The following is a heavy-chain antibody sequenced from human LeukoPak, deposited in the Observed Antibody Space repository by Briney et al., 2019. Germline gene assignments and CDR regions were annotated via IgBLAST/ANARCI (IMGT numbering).Heavy chain of an antibody. J-gene: IGHJ6*02. CDR1: GGTFSSYA. V-gene: IGHV1-69*13. CDR2: IIPIFGTA. CDR3: ASAPYYYDSSGYSLGGMDV. Sequence: ASVKVSCTASGGTFSSYAISWVRQAPGQGLEWMGGIIPIFGTANYAQKFQGRVTITADESTSTAYMELSSLRSEDTAVYYCASAPYYYDSSGYSLGGMDVWGQGTTVTVSS. D-gene: IGHD3-22*01.